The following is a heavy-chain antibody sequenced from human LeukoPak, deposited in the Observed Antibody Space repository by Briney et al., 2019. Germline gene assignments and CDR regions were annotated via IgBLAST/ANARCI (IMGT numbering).Heavy chain of an antibody. V-gene: IGHV3-33*01. CDR2: IWYDGSNK. J-gene: IGHJ4*02. Sequence: PGKSLRLSCTASGFTFSDYGMHWVRQPPGKGLEWVAIIWYDGSNKTYEDSVKGRFTISRDNSKNTLYLQMNSLRAEDTAVYYCARGVEGSTSFTTYYFDYWGQGTLVTVSS. D-gene: IGHD2-2*01. CDR1: GFTFSDYG. CDR3: ARGVEGSTSFTTYYFDY.